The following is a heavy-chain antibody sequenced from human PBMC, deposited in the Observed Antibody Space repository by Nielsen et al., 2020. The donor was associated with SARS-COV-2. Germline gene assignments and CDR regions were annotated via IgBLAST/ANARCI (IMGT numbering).Heavy chain of an antibody. J-gene: IGHJ4*02. Sequence: GESLKISCAASGFTFSSYAMSWVRQAPGKGLEWVSGIGGGGGRTNYADSVKGRFSISRDNSKNTLHLQMNSLRAEDTAVYYCAKSGGSDPGVNFDYWGQGTLVTVSS. D-gene: IGHD3-3*01. CDR1: GFTFSSYA. CDR2: IGGGGGRT. CDR3: AKSGGSDPGVNFDY. V-gene: IGHV3-23*01.